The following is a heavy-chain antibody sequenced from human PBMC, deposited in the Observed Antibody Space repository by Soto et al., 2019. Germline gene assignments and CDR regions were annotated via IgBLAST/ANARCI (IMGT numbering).Heavy chain of an antibody. CDR2: IYWDDDK. CDR1: GFSLSTSGVG. CDR3: AHRQSVNRFDP. J-gene: IGHJ5*02. Sequence: QITLKESGPTLVKPTQTLTLTCTFSGFSLSTSGVGVGWIRQPPGKALEWLALIYWDDDKRYSPPLKSSLTITQDTPKTQVVLTMTNMDPVDTATYYCAHRQSVNRFDPWGQGTLVTVSS. D-gene: IGHD3-22*01. V-gene: IGHV2-5*02.